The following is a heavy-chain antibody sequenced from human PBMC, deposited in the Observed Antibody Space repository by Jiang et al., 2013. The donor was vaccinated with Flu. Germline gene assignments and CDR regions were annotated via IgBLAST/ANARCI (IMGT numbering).Heavy chain of an antibody. CDR2: IKKDGSEK. V-gene: IGHV3-7*03. D-gene: IGHD1-1*01. CDR3: TRENWSIDY. Sequence: VESRGSLGPAWGVPETLLCSLWIQLSYLLDELGSARAPGMGLEWVANIKKDGSEKYYVDSVKGRFTISRDNAKNSLYLQMNSPRDEDTAVYFCTRENWSIDYWGQGTLVTVSS. CDR1: IQLSYLL. J-gene: IGHJ4*02.